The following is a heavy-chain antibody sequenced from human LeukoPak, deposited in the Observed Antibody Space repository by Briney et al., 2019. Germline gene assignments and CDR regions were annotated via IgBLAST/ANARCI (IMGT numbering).Heavy chain of an antibody. CDR1: GYTFTGDD. D-gene: IGHD6-13*01. J-gene: IGHJ5*02. CDR3: AREGKAASANWFDP. Sequence: ASVKVSCKASGYTFTGDDMHWVRQAPGQGLEWMGWINPNSGGTNYAQKFQGRVTMTRDTSISTAYMELSRLRSDDTAVYYCAREGKAASANWFDPWGQGTLVTVSS. V-gene: IGHV1-2*02. CDR2: INPNSGGT.